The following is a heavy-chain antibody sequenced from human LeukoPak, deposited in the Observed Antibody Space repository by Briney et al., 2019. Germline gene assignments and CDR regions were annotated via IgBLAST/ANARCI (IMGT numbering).Heavy chain of an antibody. D-gene: IGHD3-22*01. CDR1: GYTFTSYG. J-gene: IGHJ3*02. V-gene: IGHV1-18*01. Sequence: ASVKVSLKASGYTFTSYGISWVRQAPGQGLEWMGWISAYNGNTNYAQKLQGRVTMTTDTSTSTAYMELRSLRSDDTAVYYRARDRGPITMIVVAKKADAFDIWGQGTMVTVSS. CDR3: ARDRGPITMIVVAKKADAFDI. CDR2: ISAYNGNT.